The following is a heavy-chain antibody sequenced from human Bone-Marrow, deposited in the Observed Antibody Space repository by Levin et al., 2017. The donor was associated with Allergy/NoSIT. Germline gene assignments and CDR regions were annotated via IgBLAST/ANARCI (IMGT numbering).Heavy chain of an antibody. CDR2: IYPDDPDT. CDR1: GYSFTKYW. CDR3: VRHVLSGCGSGRCYTSYYYYGMDV. Sequence: GESLKISCQGSGYSFTKYWIGWVRQMPGKGLEWMGIIYPDDPDTRYSPSFQGQVTISADNSISTAYLQWSSLKASDTAIYYCVRHVLSGCGSGRCYTSYYYYGMDVWGHGTTVTVSS. V-gene: IGHV5-51*01. D-gene: IGHD2-2*02. J-gene: IGHJ6*02.